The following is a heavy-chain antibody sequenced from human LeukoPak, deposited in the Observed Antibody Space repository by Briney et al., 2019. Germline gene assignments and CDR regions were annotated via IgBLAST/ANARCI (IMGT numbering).Heavy chain of an antibody. V-gene: IGHV3-21*01. Sequence: PGRSLRLSCAASGFTFSSYSMNWVRQAPGKGLEWVSSISSSSSYIYYADSVKGRFTISRDNAKNSLYLQMNSLRAEDTAVYYCARDSMVRGVIIVPLDYWGQGTLVTVSS. D-gene: IGHD3-10*01. CDR2: ISSSSSYI. CDR3: ARDSMVRGVIIVPLDY. J-gene: IGHJ4*02. CDR1: GFTFSSYS.